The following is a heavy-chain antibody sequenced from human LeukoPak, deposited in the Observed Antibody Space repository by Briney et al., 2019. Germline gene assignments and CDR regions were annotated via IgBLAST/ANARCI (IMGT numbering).Heavy chain of an antibody. CDR1: GFTFSSYA. CDR2: ISYDGSNK. CDR3: ARDGGFGGPGGDNWFDS. V-gene: IGHV3-30*01. J-gene: IGHJ5*01. Sequence: GRSLRLSCAASGFTFSSYAMHWVRQAPGKGLEWVSVISYDGSNKYYADSVKGRFTISRDNSKNTLYLQMNSLRPEDTAVYYCARDGGFGGPGGDNWFDSWAQGALVTVSS. D-gene: IGHD3-16*01.